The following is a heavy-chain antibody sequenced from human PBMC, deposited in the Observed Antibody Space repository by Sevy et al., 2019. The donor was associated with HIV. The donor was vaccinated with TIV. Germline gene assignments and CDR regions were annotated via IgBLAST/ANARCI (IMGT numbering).Heavy chain of an antibody. CDR3: AKDGYKPSVGDENYYYYYMDV. V-gene: IGHV3-23*01. CDR2: ISGSGGST. J-gene: IGHJ6*03. Sequence: GGSLRLSCAASGFTFSSYAMSWVRQAPGKGLEWVSAISGSGGSTYYADSVKGRFTISRDNSKNMLYLQMNSLRAEDTAVYYCAKDGYKPSVGDENYYYYYMDVWGKGTTVTVSS. D-gene: IGHD1-20*01. CDR1: GFTFSSYA.